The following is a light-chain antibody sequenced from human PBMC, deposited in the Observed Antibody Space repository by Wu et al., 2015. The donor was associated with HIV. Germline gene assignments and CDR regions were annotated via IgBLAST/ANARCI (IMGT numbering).Light chain of an antibody. CDR2: TAS. Sequence: DIRMTQSPSSLSASVGDRVTITCRASQTIYVYLNWYQQKPGKAPELLIYTASNLPAGVPSRFSGSGSGTDFTLTISSLQPEDFATYYCQQTFINRTFGQGTKVDVK. CDR3: QQTFINRT. V-gene: IGKV1-39*01. J-gene: IGKJ1*01. CDR1: QTIYVY.